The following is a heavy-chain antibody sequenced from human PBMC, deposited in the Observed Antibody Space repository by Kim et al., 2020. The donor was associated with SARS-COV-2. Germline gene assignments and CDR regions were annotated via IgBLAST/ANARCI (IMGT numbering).Heavy chain of an antibody. CDR3: ARHVDSTSSKAFDI. CDR2: IYYSGST. D-gene: IGHD6-13*01. J-gene: IGHJ3*02. Sequence: SETLSLTCTVSGGSISSSSYYWGWIRQPPGKGLEWIGSIYYSGSTYYNPSLKSRVTISVDTSKNQFSLKLSSVTAADTAVYYCARHVDSTSSKAFDIWGQEAMVTVSS. CDR1: GGSISSSSYY. V-gene: IGHV4-39*01.